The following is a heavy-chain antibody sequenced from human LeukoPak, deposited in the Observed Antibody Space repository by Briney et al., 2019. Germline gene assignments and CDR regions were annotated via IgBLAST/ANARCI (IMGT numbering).Heavy chain of an antibody. V-gene: IGHV3-33*01. CDR2: IWKDGTNA. CDR3: ARSGSATWNSYFDL. D-gene: IGHD3-10*01. J-gene: IGHJ2*01. Sequence: PGGSLRLSCAAYAFTFSIYGMHWLRQAPGKGLLWVAAIWKDGTNAYYADFVKGRFTISRDNSKNTLYLQMNSLRAEDTAVYYCARSGSATWNSYFDLGGRGTLVSVSS. CDR1: AFTFSIYG.